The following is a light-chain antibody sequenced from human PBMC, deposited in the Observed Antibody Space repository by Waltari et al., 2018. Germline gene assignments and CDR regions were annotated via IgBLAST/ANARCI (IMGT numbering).Light chain of an antibody. Sequence: DIVLTQSPATLSLSPGERATLSCRASRCVKNYLAWYQQKPGQAPRLLIYDTSNRATGIPARFSGSGSGTDFTLTISSLETEDFAVYYCQQRSDWPLTFGGGTKVEIK. V-gene: IGKV3-11*01. J-gene: IGKJ4*01. CDR1: RCVKNY. CDR2: DTS. CDR3: QQRSDWPLT.